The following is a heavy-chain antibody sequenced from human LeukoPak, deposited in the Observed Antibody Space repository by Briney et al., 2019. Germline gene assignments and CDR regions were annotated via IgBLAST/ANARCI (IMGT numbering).Heavy chain of an antibody. CDR2: LDPDDSYT. V-gene: IGHV1-69-2*01. CDR3: TRLTAAGQPDY. CDR1: GSSFTDSY. D-gene: IGHD6-25*01. J-gene: IGHJ4*02. Sequence: GSAVKIFYKVSGSSFTDSYIHGGQPAPGKGLGWMGLLDPDDSYTMYAERIRTRVTFSSATSTDTASMQLSALRSDDTAVYFCTRLTAAGQPDYWGQGTLLTVSS.